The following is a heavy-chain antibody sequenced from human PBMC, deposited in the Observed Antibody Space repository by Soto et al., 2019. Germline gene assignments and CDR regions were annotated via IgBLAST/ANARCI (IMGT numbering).Heavy chain of an antibody. CDR1: GYSFSGYW. D-gene: IGHD3-22*01. CDR2: INPGDSDI. CDR3: ARAFSSGYPFDY. V-gene: IGHV5-51*01. J-gene: IGHJ4*02. Sequence: GESLKISCKGSGYSFSGYWIGWVRQMSGKGLEWMGMINPGDSDIRYSPSFEGQVTFSADKSISTAYLQWSSLEAPDTAMYYCARAFSSGYPFDYWGQGILVTVPQ.